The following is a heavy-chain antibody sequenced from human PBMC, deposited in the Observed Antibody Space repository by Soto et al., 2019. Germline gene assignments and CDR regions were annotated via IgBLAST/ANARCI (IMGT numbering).Heavy chain of an antibody. CDR3: ARDEYNWNYVNYYYCGMDV. D-gene: IGHD1-7*01. V-gene: IGHV1-69*06. Sequence: QVQLVQSGAEVKKPGSSVKVSCKASGGTFSSYAISWVRQAPGQGLEWMGGIIPIFGTANYAQKFQGRVTITADKSTSTAYMELSSLRSEDTAVYYCARDEYNWNYVNYYYCGMDVWGQGTTVTVSS. J-gene: IGHJ6*02. CDR1: GGTFSSYA. CDR2: IIPIFGTA.